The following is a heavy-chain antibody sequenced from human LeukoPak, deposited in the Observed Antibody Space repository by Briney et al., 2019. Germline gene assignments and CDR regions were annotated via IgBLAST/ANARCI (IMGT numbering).Heavy chain of an antibody. CDR3: ARRGSYVIDY. CDR1: GFTFSSYS. J-gene: IGHJ4*02. CDR2: ISSSSSTI. V-gene: IGHV3-48*01. Sequence: PGRSLRLSCAASGFTFSSYSMNWVRQAPGKGLEWVSYISSSSSTIYYADSVKGRFTISRDNAKNSLYLQMNSLRAEDTAVYYCARRGSYVIDYWGQGTLVTVSS. D-gene: IGHD1-26*01.